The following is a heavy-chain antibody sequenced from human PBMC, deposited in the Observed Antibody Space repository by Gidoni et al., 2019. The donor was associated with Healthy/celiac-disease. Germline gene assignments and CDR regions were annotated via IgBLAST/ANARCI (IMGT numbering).Heavy chain of an antibody. CDR2: INHSGRT. V-gene: IGHV4-34*01. Sequence: QVQLQQWGAGLLKPSETLSLTCAVYGGSFSGYYWNWIRQPPGKGLEWIGEINHSGRTTYNPSLKSRVSISVDPSKSQFSLKLSSVTAADTAVYYCAGGTYYYGSGSVDYWGQGTLVTVSS. CDR3: AGGTYYYGSGSVDY. J-gene: IGHJ4*02. CDR1: GGSFSGYY. D-gene: IGHD3-10*01.